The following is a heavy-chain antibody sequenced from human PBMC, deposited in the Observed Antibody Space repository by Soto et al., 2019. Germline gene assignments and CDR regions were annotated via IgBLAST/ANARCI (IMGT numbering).Heavy chain of an antibody. CDR1: GFTFSSYS. CDR3: ARALGYCSGGSCLYFDY. Sequence: PGGSLRLSCAASGFTFSSYSMNWVRQAPGKGLEWVSSISSSSSYIYYADSVKGRFTISRDNAKNSLYLQMNSLGAEDTAVYYCARALGYCSGGSCLYFDYWGQGTLVTVSS. J-gene: IGHJ4*02. V-gene: IGHV3-21*01. CDR2: ISSSSSYI. D-gene: IGHD2-15*01.